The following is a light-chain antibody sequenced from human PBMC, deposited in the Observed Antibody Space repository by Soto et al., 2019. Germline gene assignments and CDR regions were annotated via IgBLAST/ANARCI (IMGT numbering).Light chain of an antibody. V-gene: IGKV3-15*01. CDR1: QSVSSN. CDR2: GAS. Sequence: EILITQSPATLSVSPGERRTLSCRASQSVSSNLAWYQQTPGQAPRLLIYGASTRDTGIPARFSGSGSGTECTLPISRLQSEDFEVYYCQQYNNWPQTFGQGTKVDIK. J-gene: IGKJ1*01. CDR3: QQYNNWPQT.